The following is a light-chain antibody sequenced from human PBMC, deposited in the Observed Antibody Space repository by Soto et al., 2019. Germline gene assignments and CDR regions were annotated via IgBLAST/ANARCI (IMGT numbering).Light chain of an antibody. CDR1: QAIGDW. V-gene: IGKV1-12*01. J-gene: IGKJ2*01. CDR2: HAS. Sequence: IQMTQSPSTVSASLGDGINITCRAAQAIGDWLAWYQQRPGKAPKLLIFHASTLQSGVPPRFSGNRSGTTFTLSVSGLQREDFATYYCQQCKTFPYTFGQGTRMEI. CDR3: QQCKTFPYT.